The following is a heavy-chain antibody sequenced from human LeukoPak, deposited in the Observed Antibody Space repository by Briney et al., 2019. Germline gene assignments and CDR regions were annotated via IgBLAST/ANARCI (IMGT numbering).Heavy chain of an antibody. D-gene: IGHD3-22*01. CDR3: ARTKYYYDSSGYLH. V-gene: IGHV3-21*01. CDR2: ISSSSDYI. Sequence: GGSLRLSCAASGFTFSRYSINWVRQAPGKGLEWVSSISSSSDYIYYADSVKGRFTISRDNAKSSLYLQMNSLRAEDTAVYYCARTKYYYDSSGYLHWGQGTLVTVSS. J-gene: IGHJ1*01. CDR1: GFTFSRYS.